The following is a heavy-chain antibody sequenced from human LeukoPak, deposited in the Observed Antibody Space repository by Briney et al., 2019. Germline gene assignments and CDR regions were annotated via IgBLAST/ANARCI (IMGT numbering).Heavy chain of an antibody. CDR3: ARDGPSRWLQMGDY. J-gene: IGHJ4*02. V-gene: IGHV1-18*01. Sequence: GASVKVSCKASGYTFTSYGINWVRQAPGQGLEWMGWISAYNGNTNYAQKLQGRVTMTTDTSTSTAYMELRSLTSDDTAVYYCARDGPSRWLQMGDYWGQGTLVTVSS. D-gene: IGHD5-24*01. CDR2: ISAYNGNT. CDR1: GYTFTSYG.